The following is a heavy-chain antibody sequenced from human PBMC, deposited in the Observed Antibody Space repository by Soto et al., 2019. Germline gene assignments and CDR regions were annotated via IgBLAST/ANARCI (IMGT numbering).Heavy chain of an antibody. Sequence: ASVKVSCKASGYSFSGYFMHWVRQAPGQGLEWLGWINPDSGDTNYAQKFQGRVTMTRDTSISTAYMELSRLRSDDTAVYYCARDRCNGGSCYWLDPWGQGTLVTVS. CDR2: INPDSGDT. V-gene: IGHV1-2*02. CDR1: GYSFSGYF. CDR3: ARDRCNGGSCYWLDP. D-gene: IGHD2-15*01. J-gene: IGHJ5*02.